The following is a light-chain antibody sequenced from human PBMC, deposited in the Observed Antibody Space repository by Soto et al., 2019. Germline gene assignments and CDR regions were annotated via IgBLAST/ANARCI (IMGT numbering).Light chain of an antibody. CDR2: GAS. Sequence: EIVLTQSPGTLSFSSGERATLSCRASQSVRSNYLAWYQQKPGQAPRLLIYGASSSATGIPDRFGGSESGTDFTLTISRLEPEDFPVYYCQQYASSPLTFGGGTKVHIK. CDR1: QSVRSNY. J-gene: IGKJ4*01. CDR3: QQYASSPLT. V-gene: IGKV3-20*01.